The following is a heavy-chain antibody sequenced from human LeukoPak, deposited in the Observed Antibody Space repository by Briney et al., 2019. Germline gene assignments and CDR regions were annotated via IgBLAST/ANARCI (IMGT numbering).Heavy chain of an antibody. CDR3: AREDDSWGPNNLDF. CDR1: AFTFSDYS. Sequence: PGGSLRLSCAASAFTFSDYSMNWVRQAPGKGLEWISYIDTSSSTMYYADSVMGRFTISRNNAKESLYLQMNSLRDEDTAVYYCAREDDSWGPNNLDFWGQGTMVTVSS. CDR2: IDTSSSTM. J-gene: IGHJ3*01. D-gene: IGHD7-27*01. V-gene: IGHV3-48*02.